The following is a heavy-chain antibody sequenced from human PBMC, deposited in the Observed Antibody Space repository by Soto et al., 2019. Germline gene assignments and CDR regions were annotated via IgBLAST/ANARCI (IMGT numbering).Heavy chain of an antibody. CDR1: GFTLNNYA. CDR2: ISYNEKNK. Sequence: QVQLVESGGGVVQPGTSLRLSCSASGFTLNNYARHWVRQVPGKGLEWLAFISYNEKNKYYVDSVRGRVTISRADSKNTLFLHMNSLRSEDTAVYYCATDGVEYVVSGLYYFDHWGQGTLVTVSS. V-gene: IGHV3-30*04. D-gene: IGHD2-8*02. J-gene: IGHJ4*02. CDR3: ATDGVEYVVSGLYYFDH.